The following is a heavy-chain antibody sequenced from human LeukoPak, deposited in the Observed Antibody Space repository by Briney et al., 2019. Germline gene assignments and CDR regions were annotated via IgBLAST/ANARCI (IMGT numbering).Heavy chain of an antibody. D-gene: IGHD6-25*01. CDR1: GFTFSRNG. CDR3: AKGIAAGAMGYMDV. CDR2: IWCDGSNK. V-gene: IGHV3-33*06. J-gene: IGHJ6*03. Sequence: GGSLRLSCAASGFTFSRNGMHWVRQAPGKGLEWVGVIWCDGSNKYYADSVRGRFTISRDNSKSTMYLQMNSLRVEDTAVYYCAKGIAAGAMGYMDVWGKGTTVTVSS.